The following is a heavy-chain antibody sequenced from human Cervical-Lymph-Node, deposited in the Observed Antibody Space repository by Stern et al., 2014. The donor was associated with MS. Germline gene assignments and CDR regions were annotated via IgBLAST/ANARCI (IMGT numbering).Heavy chain of an antibody. D-gene: IGHD4-17*01. J-gene: IGHJ5*02. CDR3: ARVKYGDYVRWVDP. V-gene: IGHV4-61*01. CDR1: GGSVSSASYY. CDR2: IYNSGST. Sequence: QLQLQESGPGLVKPSETLSLTCTVSGGSVSSASYYWSWIRQPPGKGLEWIGYIYNSGSTNYKPSLKSRVTISVDTSKNQFSLKLRSVTAADTAVYYCARVKYGDYVRWVDPWGQGTQVTVS.